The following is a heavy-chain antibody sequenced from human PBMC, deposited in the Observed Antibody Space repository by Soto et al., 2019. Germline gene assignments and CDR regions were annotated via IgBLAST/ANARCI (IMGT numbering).Heavy chain of an antibody. V-gene: IGHV4-39*02. J-gene: IGHJ4*02. D-gene: IGHD2-8*02. Sequence: PSETLSLTCTFSGGSIHNNYYYWGWVRQSPGKGLEWIASISYSGTTYYNPSLKSRVTESIDTSKNQFSLKLTSVTAADTAVYYCARDKITGLFDYWGQGTLVTVSS. CDR2: ISYSGTT. CDR3: ARDKITGLFDY. CDR1: GGSIHNNYYY.